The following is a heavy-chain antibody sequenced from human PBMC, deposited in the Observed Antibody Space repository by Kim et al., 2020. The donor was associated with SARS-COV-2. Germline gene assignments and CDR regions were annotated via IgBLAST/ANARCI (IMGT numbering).Heavy chain of an antibody. Sequence: ASVKVSCKASGYTFTSYYMHWVRQAPGQGLEWMGIINPSVGSTSYAQKFQGRVTMTRDTSTSTVYMELSSLRSEDTAVYYCARDGGGVVIVSYGMDVWGQGTTVTVSS. CDR1: GYTFTSYY. CDR2: INPSVGST. D-gene: IGHD3-3*01. CDR3: ARDGGGVVIVSYGMDV. J-gene: IGHJ6*02. V-gene: IGHV1-46*01.